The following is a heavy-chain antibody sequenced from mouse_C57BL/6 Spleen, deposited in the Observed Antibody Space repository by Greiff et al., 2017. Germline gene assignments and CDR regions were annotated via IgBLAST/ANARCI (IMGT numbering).Heavy chain of an antibody. V-gene: IGHV1-74*01. D-gene: IGHD1-1*01. J-gene: IGHJ1*03. Sequence: VQLQQPGAELVKPGASVKVSCKASGYTFTSYWMHWVKQRPGQGLEWIGRIHPSDSDTNYNQKFKGKATLTVDKSSSTAYMQLSSLTSEDSAVYDCAISRQVVATDGYFDVWGKGTTVTVSS. CDR1: GYTFTSYW. CDR2: IHPSDSDT. CDR3: AISRQVVATDGYFDV.